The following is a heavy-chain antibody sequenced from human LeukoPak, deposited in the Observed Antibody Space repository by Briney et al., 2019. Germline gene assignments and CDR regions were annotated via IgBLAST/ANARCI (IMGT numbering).Heavy chain of an antibody. J-gene: IGHJ4*02. CDR3: ARGLARGVNY. CDR1: DDSISSNRYF. CDR2: INYNWRT. D-gene: IGHD3-10*01. Sequence: PSETLSLTCTISDDSISSNRYFWAWIRQPPGGGLEWIASINYNWRTYYNPSLKSRVTISVDTSKNQFSLKLSSVTAADTAVYYCARGLARGVNYWGQGTLVTVSS. V-gene: IGHV4-39*07.